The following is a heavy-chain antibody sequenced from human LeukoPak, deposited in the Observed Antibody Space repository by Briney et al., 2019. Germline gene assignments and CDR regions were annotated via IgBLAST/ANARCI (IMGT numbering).Heavy chain of an antibody. CDR3: ARENYDSSGYYMDV. V-gene: IGHV4-31*03. CDR1: GGSITGGGYY. D-gene: IGHD3-22*01. J-gene: IGHJ6*03. Sequence: SQTLSLTCTVSGGSITGGGYYWSWIRQHPGKGLEWIGYIYYSGSTYYNPSLKSRVTISVDTSKNQFSLKLSSVTAADTAVYYCARENYDSSGYYMDVWGKGTTVAVSS. CDR2: IYYSGST.